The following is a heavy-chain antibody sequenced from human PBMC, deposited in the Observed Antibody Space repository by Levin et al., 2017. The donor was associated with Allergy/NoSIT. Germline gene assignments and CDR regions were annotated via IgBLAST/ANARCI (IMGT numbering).Heavy chain of an antibody. V-gene: IGHV3-23*01. CDR3: AKKSIVGSTSYFDY. J-gene: IGHJ4*02. CDR2: IIGSGGGT. CDR1: GFTFSSYD. D-gene: IGHD1-26*01. Sequence: GGSLRLSCAASGFTFSSYDMSWVRQAPGKGLEWVSAIIGSGGGTFHADSVKGRFTISRDNSKNTLYLQMNSLRAEDTAVYYCAKKSIVGSTSYFDYWGQGTLVTVSS.